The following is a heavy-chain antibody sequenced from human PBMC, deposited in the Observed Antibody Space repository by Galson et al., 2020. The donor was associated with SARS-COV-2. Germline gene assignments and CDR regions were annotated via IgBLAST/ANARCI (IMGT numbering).Heavy chain of an antibody. Sequence: TGGSLRLSCAASGFTFSSYWMHWVRQAPGKGLVWVSRINPDGSSTTYADSVKGRFTIARDNAKKTLYLQMNSLRAEDTAVYYCARDSLVVAANDYWGQGTLVTVSS. CDR3: ARDSLVVAANDY. V-gene: IGHV3-74*01. CDR2: INPDGSST. CDR1: GFTFSSYW. J-gene: IGHJ4*02. D-gene: IGHD2-15*01.